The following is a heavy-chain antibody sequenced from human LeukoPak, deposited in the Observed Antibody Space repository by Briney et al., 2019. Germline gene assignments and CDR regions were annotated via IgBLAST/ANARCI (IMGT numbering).Heavy chain of an antibody. CDR2: INSDGSST. CDR1: GLTFSSYC. Sequence: GGSLTLSCAASGLTFSSYCMHWVRHPPGRGLVWVSRINSDGSSTSCADSVKGRFTISRDNVKNTLYLQMNSLRAEYTAVYYCQYSSGVNFDYWGQGTLVTVSS. D-gene: IGHD6-19*01. J-gene: IGHJ4*02. V-gene: IGHV3-74*01. CDR3: QYSSGVNFDY.